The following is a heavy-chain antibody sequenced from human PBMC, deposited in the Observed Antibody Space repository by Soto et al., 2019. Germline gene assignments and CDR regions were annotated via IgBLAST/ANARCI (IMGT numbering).Heavy chain of an antibody. J-gene: IGHJ4*02. CDR1: GYAISSGFY. CDR2: IYFTGTT. CDR3: ARVRRIGMSGSPGDS. D-gene: IGHD3-10*01. Sequence: PSETLSLTCDVSGYAISSGFYCAWIRQPPGKRLEWIGNIYFTGTTSYNPSLKTRVTMSVDTSKNQFSLRLSSVTAADTAVFYCARVRRIGMSGSPGDSWGQGTQVTVSS. V-gene: IGHV4-38-2*01.